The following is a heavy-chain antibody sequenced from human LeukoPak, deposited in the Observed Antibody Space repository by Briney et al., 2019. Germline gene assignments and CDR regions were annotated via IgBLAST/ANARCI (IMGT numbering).Heavy chain of an antibody. D-gene: IGHD3-10*01. J-gene: IGHJ3*02. CDR3: ARGGLVRGTLNSLIAFDI. CDR2: ISSSSSYI. V-gene: IGHV3-21*01. CDR1: GFTFSSYS. Sequence: GGPLRLSCAASGFTFSSYSMNWVRRAPGKGLEWVSFISSSSSYIYYADSVKGRFTISRDNAKNSLYLQMNSLRAEDTAVYYCARGGLVRGTLNSLIAFDIWGQGIMVTVSS.